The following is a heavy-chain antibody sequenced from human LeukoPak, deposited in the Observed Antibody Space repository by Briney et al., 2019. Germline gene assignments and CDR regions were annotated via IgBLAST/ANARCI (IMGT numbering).Heavy chain of an antibody. Sequence: SETLSLTCVVSGGSISSSYWWSWVRQPPGKGLEWIGEIYHSGSTNYNLSLKSRLTISLDKSKNHFSLKLRSVTAADTAVYYCASKDYSAWGRGFRTWGQGTLVTVPS. CDR2: IYHSGST. D-gene: IGHD3-10*01. CDR1: GGSISSSYW. V-gene: IGHV4-4*02. CDR3: ASKDYSAWGRGFRT. J-gene: IGHJ5*02.